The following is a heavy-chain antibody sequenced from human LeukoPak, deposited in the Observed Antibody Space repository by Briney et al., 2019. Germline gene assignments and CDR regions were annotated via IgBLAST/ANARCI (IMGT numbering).Heavy chain of an antibody. D-gene: IGHD2-2*02. CDR3: ARREDIVVVPAAIPRGGYFDWLGAFDI. J-gene: IGHJ3*02. CDR1: GGTFSSYA. Sequence: ASVKDSCKASGGTFSSYAISWVRQAPGQGLEWMGGIIPIFGTANYAQKFQGRVTITADESTSTAYMELSSLRSEDTAVYYCARREDIVVVPAAIPRGGYFDWLGAFDIWGQGTMVTVSS. CDR2: IIPIFGTA. V-gene: IGHV1-69*01.